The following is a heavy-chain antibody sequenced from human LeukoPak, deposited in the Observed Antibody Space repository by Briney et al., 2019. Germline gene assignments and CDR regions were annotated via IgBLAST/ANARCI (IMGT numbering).Heavy chain of an antibody. CDR1: GGSISSSSYY. V-gene: IGHV4-39*01. J-gene: IGHJ4*02. CDR3: ARLRLRAPGY. CDR2: IYYSGST. Sequence: PSETLSLTCTISGGSISSSSYYWGWIRQPPGKGLEWIGSIYYSGSTYYNPSLKSRVTISVDTSKNQFSLRLSSVTAADTAVYYCARLRLRAPGYWGQGTLVTVSS. D-gene: IGHD4-17*01.